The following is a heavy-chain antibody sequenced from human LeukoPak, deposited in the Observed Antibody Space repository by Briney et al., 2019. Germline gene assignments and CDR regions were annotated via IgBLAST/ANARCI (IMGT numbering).Heavy chain of an antibody. Sequence: SETLSLTCTVSGGSISSYYWSWIRQPPGKGLEWIGYIYYSGSTNYNPSLKSRVTISVDTSKNQFSLKLSSVTAADTAVYYCARVPYGSGSHPWFDPWGQGTLVTVSS. CDR3: ARVPYGSGSHPWFDP. J-gene: IGHJ5*02. CDR1: GGSISSYY. V-gene: IGHV4-59*01. CDR2: IYYSGST. D-gene: IGHD3-10*01.